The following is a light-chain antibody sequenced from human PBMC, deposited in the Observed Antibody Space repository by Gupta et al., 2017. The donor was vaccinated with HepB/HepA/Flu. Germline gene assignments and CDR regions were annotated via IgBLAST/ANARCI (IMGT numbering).Light chain of an antibody. Sequence: QSALTQPASVSGSIGQSITISCAGSSSDIGGFDAVSWYKQSPGKAPELLIYSVSNRPSGIYYRFSGSKSSNTASLTISGLQPEDEGTYYCSSFRSGLTLVVFGGGTKLTVL. V-gene: IGLV2-14*01. CDR2: SVS. J-gene: IGLJ3*02. CDR1: SSDIGGFDA. CDR3: SSFRSGLTLVV.